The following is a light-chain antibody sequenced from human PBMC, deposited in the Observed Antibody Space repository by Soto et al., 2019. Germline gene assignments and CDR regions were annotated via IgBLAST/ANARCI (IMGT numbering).Light chain of an antibody. CDR1: SSDVGGYYY. V-gene: IGLV2-14*03. CDR2: DVS. CDR3: SSYTSSNTLV. Sequence: QSALTQPASVSGSPGQSITISCTGTSSDVGGYYYVSWYQQLPGKAPKVLIYDVSDRPSGVSDRFSGSKSGITASLTISGLQADDEADYYCSSYTSSNTLVFGGGTKLTVL. J-gene: IGLJ3*02.